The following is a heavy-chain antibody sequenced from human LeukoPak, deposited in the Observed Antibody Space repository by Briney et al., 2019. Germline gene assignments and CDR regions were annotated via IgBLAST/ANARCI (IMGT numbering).Heavy chain of an antibody. V-gene: IGHV4-59*08. CDR2: IYYSGST. D-gene: IGHD3-22*01. J-gene: IGHJ4*02. CDR3: ARLGYYYDSSGYTSVLDY. Sequence: PSETLSLTCTVSGGSISSYYWSWIRQPPGKGLEWIGYIYYSGSTNYNPSLKSRVTISVDTSKNQFSLKLSSVTAADTAVYYCARLGYYYDSSGYTSVLDYWGQGTLVTVSS. CDR1: GGSISSYY.